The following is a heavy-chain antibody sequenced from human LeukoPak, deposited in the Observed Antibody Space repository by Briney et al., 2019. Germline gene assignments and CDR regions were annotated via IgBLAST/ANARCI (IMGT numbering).Heavy chain of an antibody. CDR3: VREEDGVVDDAFDV. D-gene: IGHD2-8*01. J-gene: IGHJ3*01. V-gene: IGHV4-34*01. CDR1: GGSFSGYY. CDR2: INHSGST. Sequence: PSETLSLTCAVYGGSFSGYYWSWIRQPPGKGLEWIGEINHSGSTNYNPSLKSRVTISADTSKNQFSLKLRSVTAADTAVYFCVREEDGVVDDAFDVWGPGTMVTVSS.